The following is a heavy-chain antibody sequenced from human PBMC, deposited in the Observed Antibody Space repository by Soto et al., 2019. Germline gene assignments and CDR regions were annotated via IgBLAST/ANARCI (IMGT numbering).Heavy chain of an antibody. CDR1: GYTFTSYS. V-gene: IGHV1-18*01. D-gene: IGHD4-17*01. Sequence: QVQLVQSGAEVKKPGASVKVSCKASGYTFTSYSISWVRQAPGQGLEWMGWISAYNGNTNYAQKLQGRVTMTTDTSTSTAYMELRSLRSDDTAVYYCAREGTVTTNHYYYYCCMDVWGQGTTVTVSS. CDR3: AREGTVTTNHYYYYCCMDV. J-gene: IGHJ6*02. CDR2: ISAYNGNT.